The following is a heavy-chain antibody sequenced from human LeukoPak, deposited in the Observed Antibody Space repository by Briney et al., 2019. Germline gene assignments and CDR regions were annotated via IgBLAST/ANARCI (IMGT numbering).Heavy chain of an antibody. J-gene: IGHJ4*02. CDR1: GFTFSSYS. D-gene: IGHD4-23*01. CDR2: ISSSSSTI. V-gene: IGHV3-48*01. Sequence: GGSLRLSCAASGFTFSSYSMNWVRQAPGKGGEWVSYISSSSSTIYYEDSVKGRFTISRDNAKNSLYLQMNSLRAEDTAVYYCARKFGGNYGYFDYWGQGTLVTVSS. CDR3: ARKFGGNYGYFDY.